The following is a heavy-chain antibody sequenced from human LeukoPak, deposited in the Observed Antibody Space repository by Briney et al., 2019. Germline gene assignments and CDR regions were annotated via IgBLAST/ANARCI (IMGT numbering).Heavy chain of an antibody. V-gene: IGHV3-23*01. CDR3: AKDQSYCGTDCYPTYFAY. Sequence: GGSLRLSCAASGFTFSSYAMSWVRQAPGKGLEWVSGISGSGGSTYYVDSVKGRFTISRDNSKNTLHLQMNSLRGEDTAVYYCAKDQSYCGTDCYPTYFAYWGQGTLVTVSS. J-gene: IGHJ4*02. D-gene: IGHD2-21*02. CDR1: GFTFSSYA. CDR2: ISGSGGST.